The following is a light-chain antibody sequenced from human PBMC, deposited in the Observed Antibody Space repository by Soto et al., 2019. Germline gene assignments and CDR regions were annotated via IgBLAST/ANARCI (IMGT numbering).Light chain of an antibody. CDR1: RGIYTH. CDR3: QTYDKAPWT. J-gene: IGKJ1*01. V-gene: IGKV1-27*01. Sequence: DIQMTQSPSSLSASVGARVTITCRASRGIYTHLAWYQQKPGNAPKLLIYAASTLKSGVPSRFSASGSGTDFILTISALQSEDVGTYFCQTYDKAPWTFGPGTRV. CDR2: AAS.